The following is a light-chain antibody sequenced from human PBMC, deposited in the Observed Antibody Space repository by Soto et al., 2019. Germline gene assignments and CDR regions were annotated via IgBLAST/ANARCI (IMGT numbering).Light chain of an antibody. J-gene: IGLJ2*01. CDR3: SSYTSSSTLV. Sequence: QSALTQPASVSGSPGQSITISCTGTSSDVGGYNYVSWYQQHPGKAPKLMIYEVSNRPSGVSNRFSGSKSGNTASLTISGLQDEAEADYYCSSYTSSSTLVFGGGTKVTVL. CDR1: SSDVGGYNY. CDR2: EVS. V-gene: IGLV2-14*01.